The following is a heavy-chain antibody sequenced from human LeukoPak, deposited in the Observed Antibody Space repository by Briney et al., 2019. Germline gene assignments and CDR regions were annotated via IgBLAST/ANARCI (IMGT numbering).Heavy chain of an antibody. Sequence: ASVEVSCKASGYTFTSYDINWVRQATGQGLEWMGWMNPNSGNTGYAQKFQGRVTMTRNTSISTAYMELSSLRSEGTAVYYCARVTHYYYYMDVWGKGTTVTVSS. CDR3: ARVTHYYYYMDV. V-gene: IGHV1-8*01. J-gene: IGHJ6*03. D-gene: IGHD2-21*02. CDR2: MNPNSGNT. CDR1: GYTFTSYD.